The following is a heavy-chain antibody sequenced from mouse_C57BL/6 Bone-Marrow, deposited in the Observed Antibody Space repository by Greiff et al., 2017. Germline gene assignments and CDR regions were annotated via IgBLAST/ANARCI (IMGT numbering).Heavy chain of an antibody. CDR2: IYPGSGST. D-gene: IGHD2-1*01. J-gene: IGHJ2*01. Sequence: QVQLQQSGVELVKPGASVKMSCKASGYTFTSYWITWVKQRPGQGLEWIGDIYPGSGSTNYNEKFKSKATLTVDTSSSTAYMQLSSLTSEDSAVYYCARDYYGNFYFDYWGQGTTLTVSS. CDR1: GYTFTSYW. V-gene: IGHV1-55*01. CDR3: ARDYYGNFYFDY.